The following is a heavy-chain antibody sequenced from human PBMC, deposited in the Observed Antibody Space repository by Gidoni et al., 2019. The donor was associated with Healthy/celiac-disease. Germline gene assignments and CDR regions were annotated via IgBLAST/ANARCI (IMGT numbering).Heavy chain of an antibody. D-gene: IGHD5-18*01. CDR3: AHTSTAMEAYYYYYMDV. Sequence: QITLKESGPTLVKPTQTLTLTCTFSGFSLSTSGGAVGWIRQPPGKALEWLALIYWDDDKRYSPSLKSRLTSTKDTSKNQVVLTMTNMDPVDTATYYCAHTSTAMEAYYYYYMDVWGKGTTVTVSS. CDR2: IYWDDDK. J-gene: IGHJ6*03. V-gene: IGHV2-5*02. CDR1: GFSLSTSGGA.